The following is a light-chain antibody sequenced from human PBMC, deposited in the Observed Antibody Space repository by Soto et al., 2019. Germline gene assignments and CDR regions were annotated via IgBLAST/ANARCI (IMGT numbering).Light chain of an antibody. CDR2: SNN. CDR3: AAWDDSLHGVV. J-gene: IGLJ2*01. Sequence: QAVVTQPPSASGTPGQRVTISCSGSSSNIGSNTVNWYQQLPGTAPKLLIYSNNQRPSGVPVRFSGSKSVTSASLAISGVQSEVEADYYCAAWDDSLHGVVFGGGTKLTVL. V-gene: IGLV1-44*01. CDR1: SSNIGSNT.